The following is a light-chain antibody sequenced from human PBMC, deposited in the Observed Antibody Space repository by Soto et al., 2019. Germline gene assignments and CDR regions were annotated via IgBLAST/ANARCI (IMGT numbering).Light chain of an antibody. CDR3: SSVRDTDPFSV. CDR2: DVT. V-gene: IGLV2-23*02. CDR1: GSYVGGYDL. Sequence: QSALTQPASVSVSPGQSITISCTGTGSYVGGYDLVSWYQQHPGNAPKLIIFDVTKRPSGISKRFSGSKSGSTASLTIACLQDEDEADYYCSSVRDTDPFSVFGTGNKLTVL. J-gene: IGLJ1*01.